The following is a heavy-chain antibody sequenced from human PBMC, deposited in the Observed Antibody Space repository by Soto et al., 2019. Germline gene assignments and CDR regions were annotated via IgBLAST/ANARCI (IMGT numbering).Heavy chain of an antibody. D-gene: IGHD3-3*01. CDR3: ARHLRFYDFWSGYYDHYDGFDI. CDR1: GGSISSYY. V-gene: IGHV4-59*08. CDR2: IYDSGST. Sequence: QVQLQESGPGLVKPSETLSLTCTVSGGSISSYYWSWIRQPPGKGLEWIGYIYDSGSTNYNPSLKCRVTISVDTSKNQFSLKLSSVSAADTAVYYCARHLRFYDFWSGYYDHYDGFDIWGQGTMVTVSS. J-gene: IGHJ3*02.